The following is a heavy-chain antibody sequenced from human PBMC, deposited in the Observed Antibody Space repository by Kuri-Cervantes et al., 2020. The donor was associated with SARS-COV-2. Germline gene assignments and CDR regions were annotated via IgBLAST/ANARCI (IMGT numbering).Heavy chain of an antibody. Sequence: GESLKISCAASGFTFSSYAMSWVRQAPGKGLEWVSAISGSGGSTYYADSVKGRFTISRDNSKNTLYLQMNSLRAEDTAVYYCAKDSVAGSGWFFDYWGQGTLVTVSS. V-gene: IGHV3-23*01. CDR2: ISGSGGST. CDR3: AKDSVAGSGWFFDY. CDR1: GFTFSSYA. J-gene: IGHJ4*02. D-gene: IGHD6-19*01.